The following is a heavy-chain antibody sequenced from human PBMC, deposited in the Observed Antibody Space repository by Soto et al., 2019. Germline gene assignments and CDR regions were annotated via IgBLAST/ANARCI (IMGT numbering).Heavy chain of an antibody. CDR1: GFTFSSYG. J-gene: IGHJ6*02. CDR3: AKDRWGSSWYSEYCYGMDV. V-gene: IGHV3-30*18. D-gene: IGHD6-13*01. Sequence: HPGGSLRLSCAASGFTFSSYGMHWVRQAPGKGLEWVAVISYDGSNKYYADSVKGRFTISRDNSKNTLYLQMNSLRAEDTAVYYCAKDRWGSSWYSEYCYGMDVWGQGTTVTVSS. CDR2: ISYDGSNK.